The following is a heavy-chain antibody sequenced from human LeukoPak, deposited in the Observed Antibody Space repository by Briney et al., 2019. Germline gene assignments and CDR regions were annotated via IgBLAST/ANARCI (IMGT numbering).Heavy chain of an antibody. J-gene: IGHJ6*03. CDR2: IYYSWST. V-gene: IGHV4-59*11. CDR3: ARGEWSGYYTASVYYYMDV. D-gene: IGHD3-3*01. Sequence: SETLSLTCSASGGSISGHYGRWIRQPPGKGLEWIGYIYYSWSTNYNPSLKGRVTISVDTSKNQFSLKLSSVTAADTAVYYCARGEWSGYYTASVYYYMDVWGKGTTVTVSS. CDR1: GGSISGHY.